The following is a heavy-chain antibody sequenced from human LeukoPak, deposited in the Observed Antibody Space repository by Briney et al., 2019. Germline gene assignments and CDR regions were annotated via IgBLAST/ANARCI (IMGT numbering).Heavy chain of an antibody. J-gene: IGHJ5*02. Sequence: SKPLPLTGTFPGGSLNITSWTWFRKPPGKGLDGIGYIYYSGSTNYNPSLKSRVTISVDTSKNQFSLKLSSVTAADTAVYYCARAAGGLGTLNWFDPWGQGTLVTVSS. CDR1: GGSLNITS. CDR3: ARAAGGLGTLNWFDP. D-gene: IGHD7-27*01. V-gene: IGHV4-59*01. CDR2: IYYSGST.